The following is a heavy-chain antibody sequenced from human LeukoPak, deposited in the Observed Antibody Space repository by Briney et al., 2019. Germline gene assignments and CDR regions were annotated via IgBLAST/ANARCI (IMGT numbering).Heavy chain of an antibody. V-gene: IGHV3-23*01. J-gene: IGHJ6*02. CDR2: ISGSGGST. D-gene: IGHD3-10*01. CDR3: AKDIATGLWFGELFRTDYYGMDV. Sequence: GGSLRLSCAASGFTFSSYAMSWVRQAPGKGLEWVSAISGSGGSTYYADSVKGRFTISRDNSKNTLYLQMNSLRAEDTAVYYCAKDIATGLWFGELFRTDYYGMDVWGQGTTVTVSS. CDR1: GFTFSSYA.